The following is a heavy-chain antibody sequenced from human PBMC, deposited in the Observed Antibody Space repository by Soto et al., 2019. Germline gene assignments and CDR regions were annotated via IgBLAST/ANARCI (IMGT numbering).Heavy chain of an antibody. CDR1: DGNIINHC. CDR2: IYTSGRT. J-gene: IGHJ4*02. V-gene: IGHV4-4*07. D-gene: IGHD2-2*01. Sequence: SVADGNIINHCWGWIRQQIGKGLEWIGRIYTSGRTNYNPSLKSRVSFSVDTSKNQFSLRLSSVTAADTAVYYCARYYCSSGTCYFFDFGVQGTLVT. CDR3: ARYYCSSGTCYFFDF.